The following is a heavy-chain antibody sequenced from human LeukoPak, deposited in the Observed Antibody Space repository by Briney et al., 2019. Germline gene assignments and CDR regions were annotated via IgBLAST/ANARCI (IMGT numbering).Heavy chain of an antibody. Sequence: SEPLSLTCTVSGGSISSYYWSWIRPPAGKGLEWIGRIYTSGSTNYNPSLKRRVTMSVDTSKSQFSLKLSSVTAADTAVYYCARGTGYPLIGWGQGTLVTVSS. CDR3: ARGTGYPLIG. CDR1: GGSISSYY. V-gene: IGHV4-4*07. J-gene: IGHJ4*02. CDR2: IYTSGST. D-gene: IGHD3-22*01.